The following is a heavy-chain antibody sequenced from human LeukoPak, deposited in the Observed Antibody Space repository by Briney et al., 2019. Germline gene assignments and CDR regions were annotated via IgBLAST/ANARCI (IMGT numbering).Heavy chain of an antibody. D-gene: IGHD3-22*01. CDR1: GGSISSYY. CDR2: IYYSGST. Sequence: SETLSLTCTVSGGSISSYYWSWIRQPPGKGLEWIGYIYYSGSTNYNPSLKSRVTISVDTSKNQFSLKLSSVTAADTAVYYCARAATYYYDSSGYYPPREVDYWGQGTLVTVSS. J-gene: IGHJ4*02. V-gene: IGHV4-59*01. CDR3: ARAATYYYDSSGYYPPREVDY.